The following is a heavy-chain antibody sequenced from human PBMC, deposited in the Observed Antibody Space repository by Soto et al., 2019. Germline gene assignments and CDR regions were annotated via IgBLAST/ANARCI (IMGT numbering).Heavy chain of an antibody. CDR2: ISGSGGST. CDR3: AKDAPRGYYDSSGYSPVDT. D-gene: IGHD3-22*01. Sequence: PGGSLRLSCAASGFTFSSYAMSWVRQAPGKGLEWVSAISGSGGSTYYADSVKGRFTSSRDNSKNTLYLQMNSLRAEDTAVYYCAKDAPRGYYDSSGYSPVDTWGQGTMVTVSS. CDR1: GFTFSSYA. V-gene: IGHV3-23*01. J-gene: IGHJ3*02.